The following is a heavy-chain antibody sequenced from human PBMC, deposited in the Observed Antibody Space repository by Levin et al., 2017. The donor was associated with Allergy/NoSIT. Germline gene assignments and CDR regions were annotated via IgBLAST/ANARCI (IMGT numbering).Heavy chain of an antibody. CDR1: GDSVSSNSVP. Sequence: SQTLSLTCAISGDSVSSNSVPWNWIRQSPSRGLEWLGRTYYKSKWYNNYAVSVKSRITINPDTSKNQFSLQLNSVTPEDTAVYYCARGDIALDYWGQGTLVTVSS. J-gene: IGHJ4*02. V-gene: IGHV6-1*01. CDR3: ARGDIALDY. CDR2: TYYKSKWYN. D-gene: IGHD2-21*01.